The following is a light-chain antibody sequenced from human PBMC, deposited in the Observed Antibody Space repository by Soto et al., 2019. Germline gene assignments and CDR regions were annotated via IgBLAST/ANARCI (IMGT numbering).Light chain of an antibody. CDR2: ATS. Sequence: DIQMTQSPSSVSASVGDTVTITCRASQGIYSRLAWYQQKPGKAPELLIYATSTLQNGVPARFSGSGFGTDLTLSISSLQPEDSASNFCQQTDDFPLTFGGGTKVEI. J-gene: IGKJ4*01. V-gene: IGKV1D-12*01. CDR1: QGIYSR. CDR3: QQTDDFPLT.